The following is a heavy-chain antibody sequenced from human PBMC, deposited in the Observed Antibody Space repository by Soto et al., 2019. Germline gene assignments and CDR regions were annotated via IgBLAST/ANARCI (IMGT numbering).Heavy chain of an antibody. CDR3: ARDRFGTGTTLPFDY. D-gene: IGHD1-1*01. J-gene: IGHJ4*02. CDR1: GGTFSSYT. V-gene: IGHV1-69*08. CDR2: IIPILGIA. Sequence: QVQLVQSGAEVKKPGSSVKVSCKASGGTFSSYTISWGRQAPGQGLEWMGRIIPILGIANYAQKFQGRVTITADKSTSTAYMELSSLRSEDTAVYYCARDRFGTGTTLPFDYWGQGTLVTVSS.